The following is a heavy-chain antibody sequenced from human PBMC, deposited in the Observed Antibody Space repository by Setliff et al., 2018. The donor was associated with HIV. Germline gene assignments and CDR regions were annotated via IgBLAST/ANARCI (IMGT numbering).Heavy chain of an antibody. V-gene: IGHV4-39*07. CDR2: VRHGGGT. CDR3: GRAIAVPGQQYYYCAMDV. J-gene: IGHJ6*02. CDR1: GGSITGGRHF. Sequence: PSETLSLTCTVSGGSITGGRHFWTWIRQAPGKGLEWIGSVRHGGGTYYNPSLNNRVTMSVDRSKNHFSLNLESVTAADTAVYFCGRAIAVPGQQYYYCAMDVWGRGTSVTVSS. D-gene: IGHD6-19*01.